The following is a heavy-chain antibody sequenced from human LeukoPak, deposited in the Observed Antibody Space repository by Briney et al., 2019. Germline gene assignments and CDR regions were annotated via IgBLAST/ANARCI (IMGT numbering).Heavy chain of an antibody. D-gene: IGHD6-19*01. V-gene: IGHV1-2*02. J-gene: IGHJ4*02. CDR3: ARQASGGWYYDY. CDR1: GYTFTVYY. CDR2: INPNSGGA. Sequence: ASVKVSCKASGYTFTVYYMHWVRQAPGQGIEWMGWINPNSGGAHYAQKFQGRVSMTRDTSISTIYMELSRLTSDDTAVYYCARQASGGWYYDYWGQGTPVTVSS.